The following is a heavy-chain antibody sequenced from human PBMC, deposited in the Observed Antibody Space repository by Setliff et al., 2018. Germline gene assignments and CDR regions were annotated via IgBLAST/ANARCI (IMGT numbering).Heavy chain of an antibody. D-gene: IGHD6-6*01. J-gene: IGHJ2*01. CDR2: INTNTGNP. V-gene: IGHV7-4-1*02. Sequence: ASVKVSCKASGYTFTSYAMNWVRQAPGQGLGWMGWINTNTGNPTYAQGFTGRFVFSLDTSVSTAYLQISSLKAEDTAVYYCARPYSSSARWYFDLWGRGTLVTVSS. CDR1: GYTFTSYA. CDR3: ARPYSSSARWYFDL.